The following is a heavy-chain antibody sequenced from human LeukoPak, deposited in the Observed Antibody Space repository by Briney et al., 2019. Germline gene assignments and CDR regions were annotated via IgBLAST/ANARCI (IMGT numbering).Heavy chain of an antibody. V-gene: IGHV4-34*01. Sequence: SETLSLTCAVYGGSFSGYYWSWIRQPPGKGLEWIGEINHSGSTNYNPSLKSRVTISVDTSKNQFSLKLSSETAADTAVYYCARGEVERAFDYWGQGTLVTVSS. D-gene: IGHD2-2*01. CDR2: INHSGST. CDR3: ARGEVERAFDY. J-gene: IGHJ4*02. CDR1: GGSFSGYY.